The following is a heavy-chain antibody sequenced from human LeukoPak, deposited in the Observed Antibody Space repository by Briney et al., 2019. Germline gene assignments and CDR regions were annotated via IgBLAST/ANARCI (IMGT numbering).Heavy chain of an antibody. CDR2: IHTNGRT. CDR1: GDSISSYY. Sequence: PSETLSLTCTVSGDSISSYYWSWIRQTPGKGLEWIGYIHTNGRTNYSPSLKSRVTISVDSSKNQLSLMLSSVTAADTAVYYCTRRAPTSYGHYLDSWGQGTLVTVSS. D-gene: IGHD3-10*01. J-gene: IGHJ4*02. V-gene: IGHV4-4*09. CDR3: TRRAPTSYGHYLDS.